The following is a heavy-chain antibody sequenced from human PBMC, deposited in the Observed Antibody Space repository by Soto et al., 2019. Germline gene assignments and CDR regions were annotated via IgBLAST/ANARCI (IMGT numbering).Heavy chain of an antibody. CDR3: GRAPQGYQLLGHPDFGMDV. D-gene: IGHD2-2*01. J-gene: IGHJ6*02. Sequence: QVQLEQSGDEVKKPGASVKVSCKASGYTFTNFGISWVRQAPGQGLEWMGWISVKNGNTKYAQSLQGRVSVTTDTSTNTGYRQLSSLRSDDTSVFNCGRAPQGYQLLGHPDFGMDVCGQGTTGIVS. V-gene: IGHV1-18*01. CDR1: GYTFTNFG. CDR2: ISVKNGNT.